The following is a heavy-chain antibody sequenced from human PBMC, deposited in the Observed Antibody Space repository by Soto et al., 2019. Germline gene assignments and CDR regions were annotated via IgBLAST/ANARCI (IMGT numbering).Heavy chain of an antibody. CDR1: GGSISSSSHH. CDR3: AREENGQSHH. Sequence: QLQLQESGPGLVKPSETLSLTCTVSGGSISSSSHHWAWIRQPPGKGLEWIGSIYYSGKTYHNPSLKSRVTISVDTSKNQFSLKLSSVTAADTSVYYCAREENGQSHHWGHGTLVTVSS. CDR2: IYYSGKT. D-gene: IGHD2-8*01. J-gene: IGHJ5*02. V-gene: IGHV4-39*02.